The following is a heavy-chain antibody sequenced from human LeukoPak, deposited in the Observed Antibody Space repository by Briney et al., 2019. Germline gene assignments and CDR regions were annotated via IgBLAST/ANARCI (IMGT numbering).Heavy chain of an antibody. Sequence: RASVKVSCKSSGYTFTSFDINWVRRASGQGLEWMGWMNPIGGSTGYARKFQGRVTMTRDTSIRTAYMELSSLTSEDTAVYYCVRVQSGSYARFGMDVWGQGTTVTVSS. V-gene: IGHV1-8*01. J-gene: IGHJ6*02. D-gene: IGHD1-26*01. CDR3: VRVQSGSYARFGMDV. CDR1: GYTFTSFD. CDR2: MNPIGGST.